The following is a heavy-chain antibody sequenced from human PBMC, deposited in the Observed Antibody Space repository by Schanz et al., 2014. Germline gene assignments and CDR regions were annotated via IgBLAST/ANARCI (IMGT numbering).Heavy chain of an antibody. D-gene: IGHD1-26*01. CDR2: INPNSGAA. J-gene: IGHJ4*02. CDR1: GYTFTGYY. Sequence: QVQLVQSGAEVKKPGASVKVSCKASGYTFTGYYMHWVRQAPGQGLEWMGRINPNSGAANYAQKFQGRVTLTRDTSTNTVYMNLSSLTSADTAVYYCARGFLASGGKTFDCWGQGTLVTVSS. CDR3: ARGFLASGGKTFDC. V-gene: IGHV1-2*06.